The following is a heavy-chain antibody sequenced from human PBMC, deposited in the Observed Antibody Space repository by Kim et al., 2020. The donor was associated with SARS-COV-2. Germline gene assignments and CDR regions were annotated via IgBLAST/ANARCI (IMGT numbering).Heavy chain of an antibody. CDR1: GGSFSGYY. J-gene: IGHJ4*02. CDR2: INHSGST. Sequence: SETLSLTCAVYGGSFSGYYWSWIRQPPGKGLEWIGEINHSGSTNYNPSLKSRVTISVDTSKNQFSLKLSSVTAADTAVYYCAERVGSSSWYDYWGQGTLVTVSS. D-gene: IGHD6-13*01. CDR3: AERVGSSSWYDY. V-gene: IGHV4-34*01.